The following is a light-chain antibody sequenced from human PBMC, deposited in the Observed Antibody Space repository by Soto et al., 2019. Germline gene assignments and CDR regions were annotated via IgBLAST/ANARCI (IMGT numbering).Light chain of an antibody. Sequence: QSVLTQPPSVSAAPGQKVTISCSGSSSNIGNNSVSWYQQLPRTAPKLLICDNNKRPSGIPDRFSGSKSGTSATLGITGLQTGDEADYYCGTWDSSLSAVVFGGGTQLTVL. V-gene: IGLV1-51*01. CDR2: DNN. J-gene: IGLJ2*01. CDR3: GTWDSSLSAVV. CDR1: SSNIGNNS.